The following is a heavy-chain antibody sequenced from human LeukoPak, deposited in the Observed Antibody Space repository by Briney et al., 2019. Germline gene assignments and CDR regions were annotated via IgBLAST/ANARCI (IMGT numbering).Heavy chain of an antibody. D-gene: IGHD3-10*01. V-gene: IGHV4-39*01. CDR2: IYYSGST. CDR1: GASLSSSIYY. CDR3: ARRTGSYYYASGSSRVVDD. J-gene: IGHJ4*02. Sequence: SETLSLTRTVPGASLSSSIYYWGWVRQPPGKGLGWIGCIYYSGSTYYNPSLKSRVSISVDTSKIQFSLKLSSVTAAPAAVYYCARRTGSYYYASGSSRVVDDWGQGTLVTVSS.